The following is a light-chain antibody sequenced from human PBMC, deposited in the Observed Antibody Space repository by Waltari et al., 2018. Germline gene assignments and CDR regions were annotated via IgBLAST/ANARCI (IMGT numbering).Light chain of an antibody. CDR1: SVSHADTSY. CDR2: KGN. J-gene: IGLJ3*02. Sequence: QTVATQDPSLSVSPRGTVTLTCALSSVSHADTSYASWYQQTPGQPPRTLVYKGNRRSSGVPDRFSGSILGNKAALTITGAQADDESDYYCLLYMGSGIWVFGGGTKLTVL. CDR3: LLYMGSGIWV. V-gene: IGLV8-61*01.